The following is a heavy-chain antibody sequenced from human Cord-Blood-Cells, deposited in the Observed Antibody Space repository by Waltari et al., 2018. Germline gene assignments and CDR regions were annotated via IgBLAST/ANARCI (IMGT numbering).Heavy chain of an antibody. D-gene: IGHD1-26*01. Sequence: QVQLQQSGPGLVKPSQTLALTCAIAGYSVSSNSAAWKWIRRSPSRGLEWLGSTYNRSKWYNDYSVSVTSRITLNPGPPKNQLCLRLNTGTPNATAVYYGARPYSASSVDYWRQGTLATVPP. CDR2: TYNRSKWYN. J-gene: IGHJ4*02. CDR1: GYSVSSNSAA. V-gene: IGHV6-1*01. CDR3: ARPYSASSVDY.